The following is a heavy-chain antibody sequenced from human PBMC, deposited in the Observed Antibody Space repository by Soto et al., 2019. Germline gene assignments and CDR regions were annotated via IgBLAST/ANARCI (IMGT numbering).Heavy chain of an antibody. CDR2: VNPNGGST. Sequence: ASVKVSCKASGYTFSNNYIQWVRQAPGQGLEWMGIVNPNGGSTNFAQKFQGRVTLTRDTSTSTVYMELTGLRSEDTAVYYCARGYYYDSSGYPLYFDSWGQGTLVTVSS. CDR3: ARGYYYDSSGYPLYFDS. CDR1: GYTFSNNY. J-gene: IGHJ4*02. D-gene: IGHD3-22*01. V-gene: IGHV1-46*01.